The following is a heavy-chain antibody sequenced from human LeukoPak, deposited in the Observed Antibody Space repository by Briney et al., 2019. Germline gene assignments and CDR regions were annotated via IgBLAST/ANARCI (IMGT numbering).Heavy chain of an antibody. D-gene: IGHD2-2*01. Sequence: PGGSLRLSCAASGFTFSSYSMNWVRQAPGKGLEWVSSISSSSSYIYYADSVKGRFTISRDNAKNSLYLQMNSLRAEDTAVYYCARNPPNRYCSSTSCRPFDYWGQGTLVTVSS. J-gene: IGHJ4*02. V-gene: IGHV3-21*01. CDR2: ISSSSSYI. CDR3: ARNPPNRYCSSTSCRPFDY. CDR1: GFTFSSYS.